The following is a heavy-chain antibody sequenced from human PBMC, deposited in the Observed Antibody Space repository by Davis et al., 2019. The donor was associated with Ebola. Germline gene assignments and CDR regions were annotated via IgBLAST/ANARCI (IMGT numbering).Heavy chain of an antibody. CDR1: GFSFSDAW. D-gene: IGHD3-3*01. Sequence: GGSLRLSCAASGFSFSDAWMNWVRRAPGKGLEWVGRLKSKSDGGTKDYAAPVKGRFFISGDDSKNTLYLQMNSLTVEDTGVYYCTTSITVFGKVSVEGNNWFNPWGQGTLVTVSS. CDR3: TTSITVFGKVSVEGNNWFNP. J-gene: IGHJ5*02. V-gene: IGHV3-15*07. CDR2: LKSKSDGGTK.